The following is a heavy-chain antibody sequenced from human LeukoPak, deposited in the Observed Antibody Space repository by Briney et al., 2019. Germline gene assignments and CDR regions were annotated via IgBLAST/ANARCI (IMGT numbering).Heavy chain of an antibody. CDR2: ISYDGSNQ. CDR3: AELAVAGTLGFDY. J-gene: IGHJ4*02. V-gene: IGHV3-30*04. CDR1: GFTFSSYA. D-gene: IGHD6-19*01. Sequence: GRSLRLSCAASGFTFSSYAMHWVRQAPGKGLEGVAVISYDGSNQYYEDSVKGRFTISRDNSQNTLYLQMNSLRAEDTAVYYCAELAVAGTLGFDYWGQGTLVTVSS.